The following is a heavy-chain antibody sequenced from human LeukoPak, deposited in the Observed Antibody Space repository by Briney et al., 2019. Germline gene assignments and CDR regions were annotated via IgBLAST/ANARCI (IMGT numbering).Heavy chain of an antibody. CDR1: GGSISSYY. V-gene: IGHV4-59*01. CDR2: IYYSGST. Sequence: PSETLSLTCTVCGGSISSYYWSWIRQPPGKGLEWSGYIYYSGSTNYNPSLKSRVTISVDTSKNQFSPKLSSVTAADTAVYYCAGSSSWYSFGYWGQGTLVTVSS. D-gene: IGHD6-13*01. J-gene: IGHJ4*02. CDR3: AGSSSWYSFGY.